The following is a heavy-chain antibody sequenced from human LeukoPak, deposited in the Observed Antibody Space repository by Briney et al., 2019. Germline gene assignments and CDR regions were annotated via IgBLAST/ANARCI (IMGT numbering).Heavy chain of an antibody. Sequence: GGSLRLSCAASGFTFSSYWMSWVRQAPGKGLEWVANINKDGGEKYYVDSVKGRFTISRDNAKNSLYLQMNSLRAEDTAVYYCAKGSFRGYSYEVLWYWGQGTLVTVSS. CDR2: INKDGGEK. V-gene: IGHV3-7*03. J-gene: IGHJ4*02. CDR1: GFTFSSYW. D-gene: IGHD5-18*01. CDR3: AKGSFRGYSYEVLWY.